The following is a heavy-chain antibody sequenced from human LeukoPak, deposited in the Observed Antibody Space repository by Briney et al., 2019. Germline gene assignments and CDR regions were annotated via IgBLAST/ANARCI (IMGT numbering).Heavy chain of an antibody. J-gene: IGHJ4*02. CDR3: TRVGYIDEGIDY. Sequence: GGSLRLSCVASGFPFSSYWMTWVRQAPGKGLEWVANIKQDGSKKSYVDSVKGRFTISRDNAKNSLYLQMNSLRAEDTAIYYCTRVGYIDEGIDYWGQGTLVTVYS. CDR1: GFPFSSYW. CDR2: IKQDGSKK. D-gene: IGHD5-24*01. V-gene: IGHV3-7*04.